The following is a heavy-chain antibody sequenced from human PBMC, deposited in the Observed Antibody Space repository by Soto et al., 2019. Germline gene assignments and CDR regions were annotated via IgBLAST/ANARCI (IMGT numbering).Heavy chain of an antibody. CDR2: IFSNDEK. CDR3: ARIRGRNNWNDLGFDY. CDR1: GFSLGNARMG. D-gene: IGHD1-1*01. J-gene: IGHJ4*02. V-gene: IGHV2-26*01. Sequence: SGPTLVNPTETLTLTCTVSGFSLGNARMGVSWIRQPPGKALEWLAHIFSNDEKSYSTSLKSRLTISKDTSKSQVVLTMTNMDPVDTATYYCARIRGRNNWNDLGFDYWGQGTLVTVSS.